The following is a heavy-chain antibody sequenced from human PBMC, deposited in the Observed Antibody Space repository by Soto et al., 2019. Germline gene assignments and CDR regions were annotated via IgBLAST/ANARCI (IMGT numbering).Heavy chain of an antibody. V-gene: IGHV3-23*01. CDR3: ARGFSAGKGSPPDF. D-gene: IGHD6-13*01. CDR1: GFTFSSFA. J-gene: IGHJ4*02. CDR2: ISGSGGST. Sequence: EMQLLESGGGLVQPGGSLRLSCAASGFTFSSFAMSWVRQAPGKGLDWVSAISGSGGSTYSADSVKGRFTISRDNSKNTLYLQMSSLRAEVTAVYYCARGFSAGKGSPPDFGGQGSLVTVSP.